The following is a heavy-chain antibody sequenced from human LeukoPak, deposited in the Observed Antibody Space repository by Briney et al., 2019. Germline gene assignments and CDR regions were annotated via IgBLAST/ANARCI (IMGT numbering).Heavy chain of an antibody. J-gene: IGHJ4*02. CDR3: AKPLWFGELPSLFDY. CDR1: GFTFSSYG. Sequence: GGSLRLSCAASGFTFSSYGMHWVRQAPGKGLECVAVISYDGSNKYYADSVKGRFTISRDNSKNTLYLQMNSLRAEDTAVYYCAKPLWFGELPSLFDYWGQGTLVTVSS. V-gene: IGHV3-30*18. D-gene: IGHD3-10*01. CDR2: ISYDGSNK.